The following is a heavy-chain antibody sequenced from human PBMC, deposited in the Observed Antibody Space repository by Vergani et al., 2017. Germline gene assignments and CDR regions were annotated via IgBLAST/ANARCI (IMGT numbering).Heavy chain of an antibody. CDR2: IYPGDSDT. V-gene: IGHV5-51*01. CDR3: ARRGTQREYFTL. D-gene: IGHD5-18*01. J-gene: IGHJ2*01. CDR1: GYSFSDYW. Sequence: EGHLVQSGAEVKKPGESLTISCKGSGYSFSDYWIAWVRQMPGKGLEWMGIIYPGDSDTRYSPSFQGQVTISVDKSISTAYLQWSSLKASDTAIYYCARRGTQREYFTLWGRGTLVTVSS.